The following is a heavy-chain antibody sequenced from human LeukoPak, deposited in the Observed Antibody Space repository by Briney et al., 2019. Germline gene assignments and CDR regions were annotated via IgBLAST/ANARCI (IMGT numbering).Heavy chain of an antibody. D-gene: IGHD3-22*01. Sequence: ASVKVSCKASGDTFTGYYVHWVRQAPGQGLEWMGWINPNTGRTNYAHNFQGRVTMTRDTSISTAYMELSRLRSDDTAVYYCARNWDYDSSGYYYDYYYYYYMDVWGKGTTVTVSS. J-gene: IGHJ6*03. V-gene: IGHV1-2*02. CDR1: GDTFTGYY. CDR3: ARNWDYDSSGYYYDYYYYYYMDV. CDR2: INPNTGRT.